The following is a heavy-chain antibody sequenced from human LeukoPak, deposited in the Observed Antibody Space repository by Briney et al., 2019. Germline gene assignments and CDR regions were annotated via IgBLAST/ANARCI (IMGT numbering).Heavy chain of an antibody. D-gene: IGHD3-10*01. CDR3: ARDRAMVRGFNDAFDI. CDR1: GFTFSSYW. CDR2: IKSDGSST. Sequence: GGSLRLSCAASGFTFSSYWMHWVRQAPGKGLVWVSRIKSDGSSTNYADSVKGRFTISRDNAKNTLYLQMNSLRAEDTAVCYCARDRAMVRGFNDAFDIWGQGTMVTVSS. V-gene: IGHV3-74*01. J-gene: IGHJ3*02.